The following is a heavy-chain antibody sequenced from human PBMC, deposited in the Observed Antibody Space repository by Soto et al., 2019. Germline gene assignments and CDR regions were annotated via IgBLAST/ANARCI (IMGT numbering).Heavy chain of an antibody. D-gene: IGHD2-21*02. J-gene: IGHJ4*02. CDR1: GFTFSSYS. CDR3: ARDIYCGNYYFDY. CDR2: ISSSSSTI. Sequence: GGSLRLSCAASGFTFSSYSMNWVRQAPGKGLEWVSYISSSSSTIYYADSVKGRFTISRDNAKNSLYLQMNSLRAEDTAVYYCARDIYCGNYYFDYWGQGTLVTVSS. V-gene: IGHV3-48*04.